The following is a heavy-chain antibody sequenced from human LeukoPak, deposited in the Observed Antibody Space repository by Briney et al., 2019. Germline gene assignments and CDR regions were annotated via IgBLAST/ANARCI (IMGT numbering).Heavy chain of an antibody. J-gene: IGHJ4*02. D-gene: IGHD3-16*02. CDR3: ARHWTYYDYVWGSYRPYYFDY. Sequence: KPSGTLSLTCAVYGGSFSGYYWSWIRQPPGKGLEWIGEINHSGSTNYNPSLKSRVTISVDTSKNQFSLKLSSVTAADTAVYYCARHWTYYDYVWGSYRPYYFDYWGQGTLVTVSS. V-gene: IGHV4-34*01. CDR1: GGSFSGYY. CDR2: INHSGST.